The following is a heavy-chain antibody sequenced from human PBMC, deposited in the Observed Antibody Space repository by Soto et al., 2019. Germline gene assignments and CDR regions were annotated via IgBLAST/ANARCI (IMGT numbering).Heavy chain of an antibody. D-gene: IGHD6-19*01. CDR3: ARGFSAVAGNYVAKYNLFDP. CDR2: ISHSGST. J-gene: IGHJ5*02. Sequence: ETLSHARAGWGGDSKGYFRRWVRPPPKKGLGWFGEISHSGSTNYNPSLKSRVTLSVDTSKNQFSLKLSSVTAADTALYYCARGFSAVAGNYVAKYNLFDPRGQGNLVTVSA. CDR1: GGDSKGYF. V-gene: IGHV4-34*01.